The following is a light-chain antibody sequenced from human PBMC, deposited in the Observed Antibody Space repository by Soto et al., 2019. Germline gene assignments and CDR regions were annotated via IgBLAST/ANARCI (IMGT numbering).Light chain of an antibody. Sequence: EIVLTPSPVTPSLSPGERATLSCRARQSVSSCYLAWYQQKPGQAPRLLIYETSITATVIPDRFSGSGSGTDFTLTISRLEPEDFAGYQCQQYGSSPTTFGQGTKVEIK. V-gene: IGKV3-20*01. CDR1: QSVSSCY. CDR3: QQYGSSPTT. J-gene: IGKJ1*01. CDR2: ETS.